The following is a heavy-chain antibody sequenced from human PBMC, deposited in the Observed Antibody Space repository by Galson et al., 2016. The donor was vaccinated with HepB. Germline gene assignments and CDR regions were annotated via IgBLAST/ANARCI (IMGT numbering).Heavy chain of an antibody. CDR1: GGSVFSGSYY. CDR3: ARDRLQGVVIHAFDI. D-gene: IGHD3-3*01. Sequence: ETLSLTCTVSGGSVFSGSYYWSWIRQPPGKGLEWIGYIYYSGSTNYNPSHKSRVTISVDTSKNQFSLKLNSVTAADTAVYYCARDRLQGVVIHAFDIWGQGTMVTVSS. V-gene: IGHV4-61*01. J-gene: IGHJ3*02. CDR2: IYYSGST.